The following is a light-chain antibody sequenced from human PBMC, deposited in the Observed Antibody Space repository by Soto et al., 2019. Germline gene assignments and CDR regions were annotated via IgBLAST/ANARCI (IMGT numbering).Light chain of an antibody. V-gene: IGKV3-20*01. J-gene: IGKJ2*01. CDR2: VAS. Sequence: IVLTQSPGTLSLSPGDRATLSCRASQSVRSDYLAWYQQKPGQAPRLLIYVASRGAAGIPDRFSVSGSGTDFTLTISGLEPEDFAVYFCQQYGRAPMFTFGEGTKLEVK. CDR3: QQYGRAPMFT. CDR1: QSVRSDY.